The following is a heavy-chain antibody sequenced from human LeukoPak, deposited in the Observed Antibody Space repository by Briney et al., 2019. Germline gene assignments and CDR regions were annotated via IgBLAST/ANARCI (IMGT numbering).Heavy chain of an antibody. Sequence: SVKVSCKVSGGTKYYAISWVRQAPGQGLEWMGGIIPILDVANSGQKFQGRVTFTADKSTSTAYMELSSLGSEDTAMYFCARGDYGDSGDFRTFEFWGQGTLVTVSS. CDR2: IIPILDVA. J-gene: IGHJ4*02. D-gene: IGHD4-17*01. V-gene: IGHV1-69*10. CDR3: ARGDYGDSGDFRTFEF. CDR1: GGTKYYA.